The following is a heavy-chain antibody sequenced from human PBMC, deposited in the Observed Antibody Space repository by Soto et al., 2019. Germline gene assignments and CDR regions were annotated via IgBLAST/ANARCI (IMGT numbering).Heavy chain of an antibody. D-gene: IGHD1-1*01. CDR1: AFTFSSYS. V-gene: IGHV3-48*02. J-gene: IGHJ4*02. Sequence: LSCAASAFTFSSYSLNWVRQAPGKGLEWVSYITSSGTTVYYADSVRGRFTISRDNAKNSLYLQMDSLRDDDTAVYYCASRRNSYGTYDYWGQGALVTVSS. CDR3: ASRRNSYGTYDY. CDR2: ITSSGTTV.